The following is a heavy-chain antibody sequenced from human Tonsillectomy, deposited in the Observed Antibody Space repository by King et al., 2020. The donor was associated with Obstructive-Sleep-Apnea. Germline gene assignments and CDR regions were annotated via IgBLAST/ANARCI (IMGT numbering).Heavy chain of an antibody. Sequence: VQLVESGGGVVQPGRSLRLSCGASGFTFSSYAMHWVRQAPGKGLEWVSVISYDGSNKYYAVSVKGRFTISRDNSKNTLYLQMNSLRAEDTAVYYCARVLDIVVVPGTKYYYYYAMDVWGQGTTVTVSS. J-gene: IGHJ6*02. CDR2: ISYDGSNK. CDR1: GFTFSSYA. CDR3: ARVLDIVVVPGTKYYYYYAMDV. V-gene: IGHV3-30*04. D-gene: IGHD2-2*03.